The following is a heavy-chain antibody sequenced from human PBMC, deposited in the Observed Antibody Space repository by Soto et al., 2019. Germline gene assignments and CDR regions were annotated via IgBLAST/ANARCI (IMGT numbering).Heavy chain of an antibody. D-gene: IGHD7-27*01. CDR2: INHSGST. V-gene: IGHV4-34*01. Sequence: GPGPVTTSETLSLTCTVSGASVSSGYYWSWIRQPPGKGLEWIGEINHSGSTNYNPSLKGRSPISVDPPKTQFSRKLGSVTAADTAVFYWARGRLRLGWVLGIWGKGTMVPVSS. CDR3: ARGRLRLGWVLGI. CDR1: GASVSSGYY. J-gene: IGHJ3*02.